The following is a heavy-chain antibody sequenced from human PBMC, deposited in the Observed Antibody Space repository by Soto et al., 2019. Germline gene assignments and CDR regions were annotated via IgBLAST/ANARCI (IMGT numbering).Heavy chain of an antibody. D-gene: IGHD6-13*01. Sequence: GGSLRLSCAASGFTFSTYAMHWVSQAPGKGLEWVAVISYDGNNKYYPDSVKGRFTISRDNSKNTLYMQMNSLRAEDTAVYYCARAGQRGYRSSWPPLVIWGQGTMVTVSS. CDR3: ARAGQRGYRSSWPPLVI. CDR1: GFTFSTYA. CDR2: ISYDGNNK. V-gene: IGHV3-30-3*01. J-gene: IGHJ3*02.